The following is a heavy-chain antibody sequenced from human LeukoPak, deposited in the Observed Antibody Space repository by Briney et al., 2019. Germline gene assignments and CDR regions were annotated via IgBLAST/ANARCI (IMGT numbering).Heavy chain of an antibody. CDR1: GYTFTGHY. Sequence: GASVKVSCKASGYTFTGHYFHWVRQAPGKGLEWMGGFDPEDGETIYAQKFQGRVTMTEDTSTDTAYMELSSLRSEDTAVYYCVTYWPQKDSYDPYFDYWGQGTLVTVSS. CDR3: VTYWPQKDSYDPYFDY. V-gene: IGHV1-24*01. J-gene: IGHJ4*02. D-gene: IGHD2-8*02. CDR2: FDPEDGET.